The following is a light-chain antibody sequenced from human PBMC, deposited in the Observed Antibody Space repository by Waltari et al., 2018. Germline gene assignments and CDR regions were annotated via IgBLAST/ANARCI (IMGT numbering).Light chain of an antibody. J-gene: IGKJ2*01. V-gene: IGKV4-1*01. CDR2: WAS. Sequence: VMTKSPDSLAVSLHARATIGCQSRQSVLYSSNNKNYLAWYQQKPGQPPKLLINWASTPESGVPDRFSGSGSGTDFTLTICSRQSEDGAVYDCQQYYSTPPTLGHGTKLEIK. CDR1: QSVLYSSNNKNY. CDR3: QQYYSTPPT.